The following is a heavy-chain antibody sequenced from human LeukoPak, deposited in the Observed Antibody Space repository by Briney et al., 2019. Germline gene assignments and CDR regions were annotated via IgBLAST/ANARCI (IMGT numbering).Heavy chain of an antibody. V-gene: IGHV3-48*01. D-gene: IGHD6-13*01. Sequence: GGSLRLSCAASGFTFSSYSMAWVRQAPGKGLEWVSYISIRSSTIYYADSVKGRFTISRDNAKNSLYVQMNSLRAEDTAVYYCARDEQPATDAFDIWGQGTMVTVSS. CDR1: GFTFSSYS. J-gene: IGHJ3*02. CDR2: ISIRSSTI. CDR3: ARDEQPATDAFDI.